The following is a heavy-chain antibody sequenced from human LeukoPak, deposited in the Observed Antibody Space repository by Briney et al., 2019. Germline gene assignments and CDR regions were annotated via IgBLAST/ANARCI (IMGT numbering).Heavy chain of an antibody. J-gene: IGHJ4*02. CDR3: ANLAIDYGDSSGY. CDR2: ISWNSGSI. Sequence: PGRSLRLSCAASGFTFDDYAMHWVRQAPGKGLEWVSGISWNSGSIGYADSVKGRFTISRDNAKNSLYLQMNSLRAEDTALYYCANLAIDYGDSSGYWGQGTLVTVSS. V-gene: IGHV3-9*01. CDR1: GFTFDDYA. D-gene: IGHD4-17*01.